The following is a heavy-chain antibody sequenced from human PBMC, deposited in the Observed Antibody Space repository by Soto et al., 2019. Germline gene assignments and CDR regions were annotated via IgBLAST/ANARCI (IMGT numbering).Heavy chain of an antibody. J-gene: IGHJ5*02. CDR2: ISSSSSTI. D-gene: IGHD2-2*01. Sequence: GSLRLSCAASGFTFSSYSMNWVRQAPGKGLEWVSYISSSSSTIYYADSVKGRFTISRDNAKNSLYLQMNSLRAEDTAVYYCAREYCSSTSCLNWFDPWGQGTLVTVSS. CDR1: GFTFSSYS. CDR3: AREYCSSTSCLNWFDP. V-gene: IGHV3-48*01.